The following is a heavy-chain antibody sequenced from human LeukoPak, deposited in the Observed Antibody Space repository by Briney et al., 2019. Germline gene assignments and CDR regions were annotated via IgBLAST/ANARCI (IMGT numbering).Heavy chain of an antibody. CDR2: ISWNSGTI. CDR3: ARAYKDRSLAGKKEFFQH. CDR1: GFTFDNYA. Sequence: PGGSLRLSCAASGFTFDNYAMNCVRQVPGKGLEWISLISWNSGTIGYADSVKGRFTISRDNANNFLYLQMNSLRAEDTALYYCARAYKDRSLAGKKEFFQHWGLGTLVTVSS. V-gene: IGHV3-9*01. J-gene: IGHJ1*01. D-gene: IGHD6-19*01.